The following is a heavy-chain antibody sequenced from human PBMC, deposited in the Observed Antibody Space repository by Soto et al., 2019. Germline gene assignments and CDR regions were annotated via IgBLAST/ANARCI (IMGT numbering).Heavy chain of an antibody. CDR3: ARDGQGDGYNWNYFDY. V-gene: IGHV1-18*01. Sequence: XSVKVSCKASVYTFTSYGISWVRQAPGQGLEWMGWISAYNGNTNYAQKLQGRVTMTTDTSTSTAYMELRSLRSDDTAVYYCARDGQGDGYNWNYFDYWGQGTLVTVSS. D-gene: IGHD5-12*01. J-gene: IGHJ4*02. CDR2: ISAYNGNT. CDR1: VYTFTSYG.